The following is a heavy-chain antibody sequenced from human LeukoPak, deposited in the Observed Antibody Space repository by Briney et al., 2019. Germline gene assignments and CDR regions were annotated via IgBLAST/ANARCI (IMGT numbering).Heavy chain of an antibody. D-gene: IGHD2/OR15-2a*01. CDR1: GFTFRSYS. J-gene: IGHJ4*02. CDR2: ISTTSNTI. CDR3: ARALSITPYYFDY. V-gene: IGHV3-48*04. Sequence: GGSLRLSCAASGFTFRSYSMNWVRQAPGKGLEWISYISTTSNTISYADSVKGRFTISRDNAKNSMYLQMSSLRAEDTALYYCARALSITPYYFDYWGLGTLVTVSS.